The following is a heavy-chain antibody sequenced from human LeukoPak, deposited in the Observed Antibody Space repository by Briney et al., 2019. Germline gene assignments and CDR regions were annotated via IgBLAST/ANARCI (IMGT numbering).Heavy chain of an antibody. CDR2: ISGNYVST. CDR1: GLTFSSYA. CDR3: ARHTYCSGSSCYIGDAFDI. Sequence: GGSLRLSCAASGLTFSSYAMNWVRQAPGSGLEWVSTISGNYVSTLYADPVRGRFIISRDNANNSLYLQMNGLRVEDTALYYCARHTYCSGSSCYIGDAFDIWGHGTMVTVSS. V-gene: IGHV3-23*01. D-gene: IGHD2-2*02. J-gene: IGHJ3*02.